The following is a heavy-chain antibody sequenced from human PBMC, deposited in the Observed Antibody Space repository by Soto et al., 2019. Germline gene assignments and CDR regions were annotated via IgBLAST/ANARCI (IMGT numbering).Heavy chain of an antibody. CDR2: ISGSGGST. D-gene: IGHD4-17*01. J-gene: IGHJ4*02. CDR3: ANVFWGDYQLRGDY. CDR1: GFTFSSYA. V-gene: IGHV3-23*01. Sequence: EVQLLESGGGLVQPGGSLRLSCAASGFTFSSYAMSWVRQAPGKGLEWVSAISGSGGSTYYADSVKGRFTISRDNSKNTLYLQMNSLRAEDTAVYYCANVFWGDYQLRGDYWGQGTLVTVSS.